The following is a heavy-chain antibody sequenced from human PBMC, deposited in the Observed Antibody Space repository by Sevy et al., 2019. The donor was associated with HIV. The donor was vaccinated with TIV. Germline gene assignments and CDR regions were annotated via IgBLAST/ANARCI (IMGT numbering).Heavy chain of an antibody. Sequence: SETLSLTCTVSGGSITSLYWKWIRQPPGKGLEWIANIYYNGHINYNPSLKSRVTLSLDTSKNQFSLKLSSVTAADTAMYYCAGENAWGRGYSWGQGTLVTVSS. CDR2: IYYNGHI. CDR3: AGENAWGRGYS. V-gene: IGHV4-59*08. CDR1: GGSITSLY. D-gene: IGHD1-26*01. J-gene: IGHJ4*02.